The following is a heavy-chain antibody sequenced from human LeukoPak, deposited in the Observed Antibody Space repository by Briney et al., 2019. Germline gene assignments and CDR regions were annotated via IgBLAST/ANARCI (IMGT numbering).Heavy chain of an antibody. Sequence: GRSLRLSCAASGFTFSSYGMHWVRQAPGKGLEWVAVVWYDGSNKYYADSVKGRFTISRDNSKNTLYLQMNSLRAEDTAVYYCARIATPQRVYGMDVWGQGTTVTVSS. V-gene: IGHV3-33*01. CDR2: VWYDGSNK. CDR1: GFTFSSYG. CDR3: ARIATPQRVYGMDV. J-gene: IGHJ6*02. D-gene: IGHD6-13*01.